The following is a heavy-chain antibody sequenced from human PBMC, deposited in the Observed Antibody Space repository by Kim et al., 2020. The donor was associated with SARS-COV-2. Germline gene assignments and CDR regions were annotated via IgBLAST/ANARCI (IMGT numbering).Heavy chain of an antibody. Sequence: SETLSLTCTVSGGSISSGGYYWSWIRQHPGKGLEWIGYIYYSGSTYYNPSLKSRVTISVDTSKNQFSLKLSSVTAADTAVYYCAREGGSYGPGIAVENWFDPWGQGTLVTVSS. CDR2: IYYSGST. J-gene: IGHJ5*02. V-gene: IGHV4-31*03. CDR1: GGSISSGGYY. D-gene: IGHD6-19*01. CDR3: AREGGSYGPGIAVENWFDP.